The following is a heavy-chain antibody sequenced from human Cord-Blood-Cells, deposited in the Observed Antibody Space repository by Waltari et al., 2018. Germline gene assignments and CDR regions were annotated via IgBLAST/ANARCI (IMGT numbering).Heavy chain of an antibody. CDR2: ISWNSGSI. J-gene: IGHJ4*02. Sequence: EVQLVESGGGLVQPGRSLRLSCAASGFTFDDYAMHWVRQAPGKGLEWVSGISWNSGSIGYADSVKGRFTISRDNAKNSLYLQMNSLRAEDTALYYCAKDRGSSSSFDYWGRGTLVTVSS. V-gene: IGHV3-9*01. D-gene: IGHD6-6*01. CDR1: GFTFDDYA. CDR3: AKDRGSSSSFDY.